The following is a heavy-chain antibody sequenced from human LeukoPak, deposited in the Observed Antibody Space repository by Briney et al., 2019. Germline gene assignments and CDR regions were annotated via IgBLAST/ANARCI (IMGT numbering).Heavy chain of an antibody. D-gene: IGHD2-2*01. V-gene: IGHV3-23*01. J-gene: IGHJ4*02. CDR3: AKQSTPSDY. CDR1: GFTFSSYA. CDR2: ISGSGGST. Sequence: PGGSLGLSCAASGFTFSSYAMSWVRQAPGKGLEWVSAISGSGGSTYYADSVKGRFTISRDNSKNTLYLQMNSLRVKDTAVYYCAKQSTPSDYWGQGTLVTVSS.